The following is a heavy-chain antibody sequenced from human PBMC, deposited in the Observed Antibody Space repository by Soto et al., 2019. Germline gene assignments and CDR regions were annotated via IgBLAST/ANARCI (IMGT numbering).Heavy chain of an antibody. CDR2: IYYSGST. D-gene: IGHD3-22*01. J-gene: IGHJ5*02. CDR1: GGSISSYY. Sequence: LETLSLTCTVSGGSISSYYWSWIRQPPGKGLEWIGYIYYSGSTNYNPSLKSRVTISVDTSKNQFSLKLSSVTAADTAVYYCARDQTNSSGYFSLTPKYNWFDPWGQGTLVTVSS. V-gene: IGHV4-59*01. CDR3: ARDQTNSSGYFSLTPKYNWFDP.